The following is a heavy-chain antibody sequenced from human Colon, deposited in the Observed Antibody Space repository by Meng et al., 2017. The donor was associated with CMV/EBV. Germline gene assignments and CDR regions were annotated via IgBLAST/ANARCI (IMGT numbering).Heavy chain of an antibody. V-gene: IGHV3-74*01. J-gene: IGHJ6*02. Sequence: GGSLRLSCAASGFSFSHYWMHWVRQIPGKGLVWVARINSDGSLTHYAHSGKGRFTISRDNAKNTLYLQVNSLRVEDTAVYFCATSMGGTRYGMDVWGQGTTVTVSS. CDR1: GFSFSHYW. D-gene: IGHD1-26*01. CDR3: ATSMGGTRYGMDV. CDR2: INSDGSLT.